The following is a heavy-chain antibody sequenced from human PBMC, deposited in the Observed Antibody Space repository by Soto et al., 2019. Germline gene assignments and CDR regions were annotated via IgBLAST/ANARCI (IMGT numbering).Heavy chain of an antibody. CDR2: ISGSGGNT. Sequence: PVGSLRLSCAASGFTFSSYAMSWVRQAPGKGLEWVSAISGSGGNTYYADSVKGRFTISRDNSKNTLCLQMNSLGAEDTAVYYCAKVRGAGGSKAYYYYGMDVWGQGTTVTVSS. CDR3: AKVRGAGGSKAYYYYGMDV. V-gene: IGHV3-23*01. D-gene: IGHD3-10*01. J-gene: IGHJ6*02. CDR1: GFTFSSYA.